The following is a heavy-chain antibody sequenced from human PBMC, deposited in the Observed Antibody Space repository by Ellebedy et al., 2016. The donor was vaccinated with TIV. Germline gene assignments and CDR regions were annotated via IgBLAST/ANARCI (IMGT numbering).Heavy chain of an antibody. CDR2: IYPGRSA. CDR1: GDPITGSHW. V-gene: IGHV4-4*02. D-gene: IGHD2-2*01. Sequence: SETLSLXXAVSGDPITGSHWWSWVRQPPGRGLEWIGEIYPGRSANYNPSLKSRVAMSIDESKNGFSLKLSSVTAADTAVYYCARDLIPAAMGMDVWGQGTTVTVSS. CDR3: ARDLIPAAMGMDV. J-gene: IGHJ6*02.